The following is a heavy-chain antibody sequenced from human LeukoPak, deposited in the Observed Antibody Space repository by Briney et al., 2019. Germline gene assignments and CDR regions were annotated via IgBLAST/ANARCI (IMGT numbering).Heavy chain of an antibody. Sequence: PSETLSLTCTVSGGSISSYYWSWIRQPAGKGLEWIGRIYASGSTTYNPSLKSRVTISVDTSKNQFSLKLTSVTAADTAVYFCARVNYGGNSFFDYWGQGTLVTVSS. V-gene: IGHV4-4*07. D-gene: IGHD4-23*01. CDR3: ARVNYGGNSFFDY. J-gene: IGHJ4*02. CDR2: IYASGST. CDR1: GGSISSYY.